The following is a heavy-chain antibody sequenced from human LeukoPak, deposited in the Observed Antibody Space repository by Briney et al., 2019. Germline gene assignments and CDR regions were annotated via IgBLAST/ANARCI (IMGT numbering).Heavy chain of an antibody. Sequence: SGTLSLTCAVSGGSISSSNWWSWVRQPPGKGLEWIGEIYHSGSINYNPSLKSRVTISVDTSKNQFSLKLSSVTAADTAVYYCANADRYCSSGSCPVPDAFDFWGQGTMVTVSS. D-gene: IGHD2-15*01. J-gene: IGHJ3*01. CDR3: ANADRYCSSGSCPVPDAFDF. CDR2: IYHSGSI. CDR1: GGSISSSNW. V-gene: IGHV4-4*02.